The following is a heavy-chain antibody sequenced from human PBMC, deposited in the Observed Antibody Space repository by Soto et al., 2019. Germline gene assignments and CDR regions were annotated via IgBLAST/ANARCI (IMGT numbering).Heavy chain of an antibody. Sequence: QVQLQESGPRLVKPSETLSLTCTVSGDSISGYYWSWIRQPPGKGLQWLGYIYYSGNTNYNPSLKGRVTMSGDTSKNQCSLQVSSVTAADTAVYFCAKYRRTDAEGYTFDYWGQGALVTVSS. D-gene: IGHD2-15*01. J-gene: IGHJ4*02. CDR1: GDSISGYY. CDR2: IYYSGNT. V-gene: IGHV4-59*01. CDR3: AKYRRTDAEGYTFDY.